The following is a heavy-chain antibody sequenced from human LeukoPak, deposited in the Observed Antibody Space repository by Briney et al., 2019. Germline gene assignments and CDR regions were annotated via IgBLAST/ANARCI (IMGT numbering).Heavy chain of an antibody. Sequence: GGSLRLSCAASGFTVNSNYMSWVRQAQGKGLEWVSVVYSGDSTYYADSVKGRFTISRDNSKNTLYLQMNSLRAEDTAVYYCARCSGSYYNGGSYYYYGMDVWGQGTTVTVSS. D-gene: IGHD3-10*02. CDR2: VYSGDST. J-gene: IGHJ6*02. CDR3: ARCSGSYYNGGSYYYYGMDV. CDR1: GFTVNSNY. V-gene: IGHV3-66*01.